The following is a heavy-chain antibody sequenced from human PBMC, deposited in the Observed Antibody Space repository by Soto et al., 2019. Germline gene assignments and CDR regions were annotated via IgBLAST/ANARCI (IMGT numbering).Heavy chain of an antibody. V-gene: IGHV3-30*18. J-gene: IGHJ4*02. D-gene: IGHD5-18*01. Sequence: PGGSLRLSCAASGFTFSSYGMHWVRQAPGKGLEWVAVISYDGSNKYYADSVKGRFTISRDNSKNTLYLQMNSLRAEDTAVYYCAKWPGVDTAMVRFLDYWGQGTLVTVSS. CDR1: GFTFSSYG. CDR2: ISYDGSNK. CDR3: AKWPGVDTAMVRFLDY.